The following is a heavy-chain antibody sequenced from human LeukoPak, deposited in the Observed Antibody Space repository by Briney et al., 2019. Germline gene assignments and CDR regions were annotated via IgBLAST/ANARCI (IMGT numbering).Heavy chain of an antibody. CDR2: MNPNSGNT. J-gene: IGHJ4*02. D-gene: IGHD2-2*01. CDR3: ARGSIVVVPAANDFDY. CDR1: GYTFTSYD. Sequence: ASVKVSCKASGYTFTSYDINWVRQATGQGLEWMGWMNPNSGNTGYAQKFQGRVTITRNTSISTAYMELRSLRSDDTAVYYCARGSIVVVPAANDFDYWGQGTLVTVSS. V-gene: IGHV1-8*03.